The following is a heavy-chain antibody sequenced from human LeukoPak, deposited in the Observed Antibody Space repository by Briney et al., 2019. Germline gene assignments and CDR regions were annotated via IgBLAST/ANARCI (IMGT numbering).Heavy chain of an antibody. V-gene: IGHV4-39*01. Sequence: SETLSLTCTVSGGSVSSGGYFWGWIRQPPGKGLEWIASISNSGSTYDNPSLRSRVTIFVDTSKNQFSLNLSSVTAADMAVYFCARWGPGAFDIWGQGTMVTVSS. CDR3: ARWGPGAFDI. J-gene: IGHJ3*02. CDR2: ISNSGST. D-gene: IGHD3-10*01. CDR1: GGSVSSGGYF.